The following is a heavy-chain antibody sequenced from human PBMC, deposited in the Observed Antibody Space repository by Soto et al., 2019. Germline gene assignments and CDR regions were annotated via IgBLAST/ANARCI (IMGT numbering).Heavy chain of an antibody. CDR2: ISYDGTNK. J-gene: IGHJ4*02. Sequence: GWSLRLSCAASGFSFSISPMHWVRQAPGKGPEWVALISYDGTNKFYADSVRGRFTISRDNSKNTLSLQMNSLTAEDTAVYFCAKSRGAGGHFDYWGQGALVTVSS. D-gene: IGHD2-15*01. V-gene: IGHV3-30-3*01. CDR3: AKSRGAGGHFDY. CDR1: GFSFSISP.